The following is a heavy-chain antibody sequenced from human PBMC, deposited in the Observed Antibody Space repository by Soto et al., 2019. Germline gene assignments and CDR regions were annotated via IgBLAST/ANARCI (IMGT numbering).Heavy chain of an antibody. CDR2: IYSGGTT. J-gene: IGHJ4*02. CDR3: DSAVAGTFH. CDR1: GFTVSSNY. D-gene: IGHD6-19*01. Sequence: EVQLVESGGGLVQPGGSLRLSCAASGFTVSSNYMSWVRQAPGKGLEWVSVIYSGGTTYYADSVKGRFTISRDNSKNTLYLQMNSLRAEDTAVYYCDSAVAGTFHWVQGTLITVSS. V-gene: IGHV3-66*01.